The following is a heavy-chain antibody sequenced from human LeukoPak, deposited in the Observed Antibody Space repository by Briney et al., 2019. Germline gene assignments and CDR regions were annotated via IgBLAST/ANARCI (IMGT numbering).Heavy chain of an antibody. D-gene: IGHD6-19*01. V-gene: IGHV3-30*01. CDR2: ISYDGSNK. Sequence: QPGRSLRLSCAASGFTFSSYAMHWARQAPGKGLEWVAVISYDGSNKYYADSVKGRFTISRDNTKNTLYLQMNSLRAEDTAVYYCARDGVVAGDIYYYYMDVWGKGTTVTVSS. J-gene: IGHJ6*03. CDR3: ARDGVVAGDIYYYYMDV. CDR1: GFTFSSYA.